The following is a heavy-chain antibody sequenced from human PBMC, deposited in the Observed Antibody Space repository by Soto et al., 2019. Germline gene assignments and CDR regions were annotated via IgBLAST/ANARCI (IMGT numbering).Heavy chain of an antibody. D-gene: IGHD6-13*01. V-gene: IGHV4-34*01. Sequence: SETLSLTCAVYGGSFSGDYWSWIRQPPGKGLEWIGEINHSGSTNYNPSLKSRVTISVDTSKDQFSLKLSSVTAADTAVYYCARGRSGYGRKGIPMDGWGKGTRFTVS. CDR3: ARGRSGYGRKGIPMDG. J-gene: IGHJ6*04. CDR2: INHSGST. CDR1: GGSFSGDY.